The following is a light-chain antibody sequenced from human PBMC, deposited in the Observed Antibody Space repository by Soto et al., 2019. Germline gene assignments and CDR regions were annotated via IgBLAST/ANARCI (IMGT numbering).Light chain of an antibody. J-gene: IGKJ1*01. V-gene: IGKV3-15*01. CDR3: QQYYNWPPGT. CDR2: GAS. Sequence: EIVMTQSPATLSVSPGERATLSCRASQSVSSNLAWYQQKPGQAPRLLIYGASPRATGIPARFSGSGSGTEFTLPISSLQYEDFAVYYCQQYYNWPPGTFGQGTKVEIK. CDR1: QSVSSN.